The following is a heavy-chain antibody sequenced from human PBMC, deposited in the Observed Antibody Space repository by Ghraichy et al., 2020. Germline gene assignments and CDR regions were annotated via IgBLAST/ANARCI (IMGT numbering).Heavy chain of an antibody. CDR3: ARHCSDYDTSGYYYRAAAGELWYP. D-gene: IGHD3-22*01. CDR1: GFSFTSYA. Sequence: GGSLRLSCAASGFSFTSYALGWVRQAPGKGLQWVSSISATDCNTYYADSVGGRFTISRHNSKNTVYLQMNSLRAEDTAVYYCARHCSDYDTSGYYYRAAAGELWYPCAQPPLVAVPS. CDR2: ISATDCNT. J-gene: IGHJ5*02. V-gene: IGHV3-23*01.